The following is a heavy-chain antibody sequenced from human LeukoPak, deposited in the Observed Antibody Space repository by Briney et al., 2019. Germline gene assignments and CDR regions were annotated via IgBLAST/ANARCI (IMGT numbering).Heavy chain of an antibody. V-gene: IGHV3-23*01. CDR2: TSGSGGST. CDR3: AKEGKRGGRGNWNDDDLDY. CDR1: GFTFSSYG. J-gene: IGHJ4*02. Sequence: PGGSLRLSCAASGFTFSSYGMSWVRQAPGKGLEWASATSGSGGSTYYADSVKGPFTISRDNSKNTLYLQMNSLRAEDTAVYYCAKEGKRGGRGNWNDDDLDYWGQGTLVTVSS. D-gene: IGHD1-1*01.